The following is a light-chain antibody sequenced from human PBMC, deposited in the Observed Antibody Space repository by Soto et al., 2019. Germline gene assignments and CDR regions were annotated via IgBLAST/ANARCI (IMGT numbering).Light chain of an antibody. CDR1: QTVSNN. J-gene: IGKJ4*01. Sequence: EIVMTQSPATLSVSPGEKATLSCRASQTVSNNLAWYQQKPGQAPRLLIYFASTRATGIPARFSGSGSGTQFTLTISSLQSEDFAVYSCQPYNKLPLSFGGGTKVPTK. CDR2: FAS. CDR3: QPYNKLPLS. V-gene: IGKV3-15*01.